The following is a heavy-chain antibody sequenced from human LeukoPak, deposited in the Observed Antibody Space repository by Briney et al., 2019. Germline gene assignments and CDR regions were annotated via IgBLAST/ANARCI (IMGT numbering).Heavy chain of an antibody. CDR1: GGTFSSYA. Sequence: SVKVSCKASGGTFSSYAISWVRQAPGQGLEWMGGIIPIFGTANYAQKFQGRVTITPDESTSTVYMELSSLRSEDTAVYYCARQAVAGTRDAFDIWGQGTMVTVSS. CDR2: IIPIFGTA. J-gene: IGHJ3*02. V-gene: IGHV1-69*13. CDR3: ARQAVAGTRDAFDI. D-gene: IGHD6-19*01.